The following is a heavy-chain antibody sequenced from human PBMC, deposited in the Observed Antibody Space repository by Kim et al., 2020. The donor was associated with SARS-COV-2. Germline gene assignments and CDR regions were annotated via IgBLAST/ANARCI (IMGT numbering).Heavy chain of an antibody. CDR2: INPSTGRA. CDR3: ARLAYGENGFDF. J-gene: IGHJ4*02. Sequence: ASVKVSCKTSGDTFAFQFIHWVRQAPGQGLEWMGKINPSTGRATYTQRFQGRVTMTGDTSTNTLNMELTGLRSEDTAIYYCARLAYGENGFDFWGQGTLV. D-gene: IGHD4-17*01. V-gene: IGHV1-46*01. CDR1: GDTFAFQF.